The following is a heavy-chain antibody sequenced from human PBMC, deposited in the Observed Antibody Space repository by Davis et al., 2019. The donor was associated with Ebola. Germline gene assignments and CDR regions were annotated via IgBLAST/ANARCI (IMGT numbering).Heavy chain of an antibody. CDR3: ARRTVPAAKD. CDR1: GFTFSDYY. CDR2: ISSSSSYT. J-gene: IGHJ4*02. V-gene: IGHV3-11*06. D-gene: IGHD2-2*01. Sequence: GESLKISCAASGFTFSDYYMSWIRQAPGKGLEWVSYISSSSSYTNYADSVKGRFTISRDNSKNTLYLQMNSLRAEDTAVYYCARRTVPAAKDWGQGTLVTVSS.